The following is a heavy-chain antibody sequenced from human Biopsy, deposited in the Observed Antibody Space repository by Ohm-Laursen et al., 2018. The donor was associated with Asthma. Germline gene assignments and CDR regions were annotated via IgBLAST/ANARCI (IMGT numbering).Heavy chain of an antibody. CDR1: GFTFSSYS. V-gene: IGHV3-21*01. Sequence: SLRLSCAASGFTFSSYSMNWVRQAPGKGLEWVSSISSSSSSYIYYADSVKGRFTISRDNAKSSLYLQMNSLRAEDTAVYYCARDGTDMNEAMPKDYWGQGTLVTVSS. D-gene: IGHD2-2*01. CDR3: ARDGTDMNEAMPKDY. J-gene: IGHJ4*02. CDR2: ISSSSSSYI.